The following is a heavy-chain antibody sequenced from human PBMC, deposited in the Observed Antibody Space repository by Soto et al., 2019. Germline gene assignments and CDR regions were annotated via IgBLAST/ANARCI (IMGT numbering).Heavy chain of an antibody. Sequence: EVQVVESGGDLVEPGGSLRLSCVTSGFMFSSAWMSWVRQGPGKGLEWVARIKSKNDGGATDYAAPVNCRFSISREDSKRTVSLQMNSRRADDTSLYYCVEGWNDFWGQGTRVTASS. CDR1: GFMFSSAW. J-gene: IGHJ4*02. V-gene: IGHV3-15*01. CDR2: IKSKNDGGAT. D-gene: IGHD1-1*01. CDR3: VEGWNDF.